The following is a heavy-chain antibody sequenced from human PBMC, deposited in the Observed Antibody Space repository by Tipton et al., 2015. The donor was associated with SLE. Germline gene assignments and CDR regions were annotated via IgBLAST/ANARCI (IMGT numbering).Heavy chain of an antibody. CDR1: GASISNSY. CDR3: ASSYSDYGMDV. Sequence: TLSLTCTVSGASISNSYWNWIRQPPGKALEWIGYFYYPGSTNYNPSLKSRVTISLDTSKNQISLKLSSLTAADTAVYYCASSYSDYGMDVWGQGTTVTVSS. J-gene: IGHJ6*02. V-gene: IGHV4-59*01. CDR2: FYYPGST. D-gene: IGHD3-10*01.